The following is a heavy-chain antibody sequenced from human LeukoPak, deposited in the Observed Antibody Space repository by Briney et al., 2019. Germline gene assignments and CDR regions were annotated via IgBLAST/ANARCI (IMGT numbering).Heavy chain of an antibody. CDR3: ARNQRKYGDYDFDY. V-gene: IGHV1-18*01. CDR2: ISAYNGNT. Sequence: ASVKVSCKASGYTFTSYGISWVRQAPGQGLEWMGWISAYNGNTNYAQKLQGRVTMTTDTSTSTAYMELRSLRSDDTAVYCCARNQRKYGDYDFDYWGQGTLVTVSS. CDR1: GYTFTSYG. J-gene: IGHJ4*02. D-gene: IGHD4-17*01.